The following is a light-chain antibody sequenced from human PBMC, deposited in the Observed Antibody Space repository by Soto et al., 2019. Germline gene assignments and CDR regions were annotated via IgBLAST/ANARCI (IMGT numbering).Light chain of an antibody. J-gene: IGKJ3*01. Sequence: IHLTHSPSSLSASVGDRVTITCRASQGISSYLAWYQQKPGKAPKLLIYAASTLQSGVPSRFSGSGSGTEFTLTISSLQPEDFATYYCQQVHSFPLTFGPGTKVDI. V-gene: IGKV1-9*01. CDR3: QQVHSFPLT. CDR2: AAS. CDR1: QGISSY.